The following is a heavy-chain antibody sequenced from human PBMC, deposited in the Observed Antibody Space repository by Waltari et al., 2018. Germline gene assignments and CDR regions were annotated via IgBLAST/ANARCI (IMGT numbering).Heavy chain of an antibody. J-gene: IGHJ5*02. V-gene: IGHV3-9*01. Sequence: EVQLVESGGGLVQPGRSLRLSCAASGFTFDDYAMHWVRQAPGKGLEWVSGISWNSGSIGYADSVKGRFTISRDNAKNSLYLKMNSLRAEDTALYYCAKSGLTGTRPYNWFDPWGQGTLVTVSS. D-gene: IGHD1-20*01. CDR3: AKSGLTGTRPYNWFDP. CDR1: GFTFDDYA. CDR2: ISWNSGSI.